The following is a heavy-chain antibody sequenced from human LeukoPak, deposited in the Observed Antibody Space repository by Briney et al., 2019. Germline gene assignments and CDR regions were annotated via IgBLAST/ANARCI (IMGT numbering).Heavy chain of an antibody. CDR1: GFTFSSYA. D-gene: IGHD3-3*01. Sequence: GGSLRLSCAASGFTFSSYAMSWVRQAPGKGLEWVSAISGSGGSTYYADSVKGRFTISRDNRKNTLYLQMNSLRAEDTAMYYCAKGQGGWLVSYFDYWGQGTLVTVSS. V-gene: IGHV3-23*01. CDR3: AKGQGGWLVSYFDY. CDR2: ISGSGGST. J-gene: IGHJ4*02.